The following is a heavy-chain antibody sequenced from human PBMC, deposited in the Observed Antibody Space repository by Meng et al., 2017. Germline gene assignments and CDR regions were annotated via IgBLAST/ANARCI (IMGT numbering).Heavy chain of an antibody. V-gene: IGHV4-38-2*02. CDR3: AKGNLGATTDAFDI. D-gene: IGHD1-26*01. Sequence: ESLKVSCTVSGYSLSSGYYWGWIRQPPGKGREWIGSISHSGCTYYNPSLKSRVTISVDTSKNQFSLKLSYVTAADTAVYYCAKGNLGATTDAFDIWGQGTMVTVSS. CDR2: ISHSGCT. J-gene: IGHJ3*02. CDR1: GYSLSSGYY.